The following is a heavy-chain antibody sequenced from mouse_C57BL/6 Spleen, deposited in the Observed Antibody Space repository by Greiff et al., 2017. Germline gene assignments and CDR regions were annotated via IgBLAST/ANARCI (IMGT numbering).Heavy chain of an antibody. Sequence: EVMLVESGGGLVKPGGSLKLSCAASGFTFSDYGMHWVRQAPEKGLEWVAYISSGSSTIYYADTVKGRFTISRDNAQNTLFLQLTSLRSEDTAMYYCARLTGYYFDYWGQGTTLTVSS. CDR1: GFTFSDYG. V-gene: IGHV5-17*01. J-gene: IGHJ2*01. CDR2: ISSGSSTI. CDR3: ARLTGYYFDY.